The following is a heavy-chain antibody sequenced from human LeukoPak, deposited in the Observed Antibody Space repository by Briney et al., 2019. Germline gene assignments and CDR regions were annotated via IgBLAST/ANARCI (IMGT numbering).Heavy chain of an antibody. Sequence: SQTLSLTCTVSGGSISSGSYYWSWIRQPAGKGLEWIGRIYTSGSTNYNPSLKSRVTISVDTSKNQFSLKLSSVTAADTAVYYCARGIDDSSSSGNWFDPWGQGILVTVPS. CDR3: ARGIDDSSSSGNWFDP. CDR1: GGSISSGSYY. J-gene: IGHJ5*02. D-gene: IGHD6-6*01. CDR2: IYTSGST. V-gene: IGHV4-61*02.